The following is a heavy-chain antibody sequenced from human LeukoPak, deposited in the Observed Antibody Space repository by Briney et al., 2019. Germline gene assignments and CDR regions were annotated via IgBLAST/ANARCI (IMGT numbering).Heavy chain of an antibody. D-gene: IGHD5-18*01. CDR3: ARGYTAMVLHPPDY. CDR1: GGSIRSSSYY. Sequence: PSETLSLTCTVPGGSIRSSSYYWGWIRQPPGKGLEWIGSIYYSGSTYYNPSFKSRVTISVDTSKNQFSLKLSSVTAADTVVYYCARGYTAMVLHPPDYWGQGTLVTVSS. V-gene: IGHV4-39*07. CDR2: IYYSGST. J-gene: IGHJ4*02.